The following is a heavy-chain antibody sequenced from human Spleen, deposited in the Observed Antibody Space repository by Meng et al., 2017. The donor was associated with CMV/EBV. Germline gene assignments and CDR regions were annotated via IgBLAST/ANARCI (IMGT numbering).Heavy chain of an antibody. D-gene: IGHD3-9*01. CDR3: ARDMADWLLHY. J-gene: IGHJ4*02. CDR2: INPDSGGS. Sequence: QLVQSGSEVKKPGASVKVSCKTSGFTLTDYYINGVRQAPGQGLEWMGWINPDSGGSKSAQKFQGRVTMTRDTSISTAYMELSGLRSGDTAVYYCARDMADWLLHYWGQGTLVTVSS. V-gene: IGHV1-2*02. CDR1: GFTLTDYY.